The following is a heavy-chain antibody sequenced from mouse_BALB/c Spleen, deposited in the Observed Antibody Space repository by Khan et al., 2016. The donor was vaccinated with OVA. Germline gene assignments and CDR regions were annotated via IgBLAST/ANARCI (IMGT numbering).Heavy chain of an antibody. CDR1: GYTFTNYG. CDR2: INTYTGEP. CDR3: ARGASYWYFDV. J-gene: IGHJ1*01. V-gene: IGHV9-1*02. Sequence: QIQLVQSGPELKKPGETVKISCKASGYTFTNYGMNWVKQAPGKGLKWMGWINTYTGEPTYTDDFQGRFAFSLETSASTAYLQINNLKIEDMATYFCARGASYWYFDVWGAGTTVTVSS.